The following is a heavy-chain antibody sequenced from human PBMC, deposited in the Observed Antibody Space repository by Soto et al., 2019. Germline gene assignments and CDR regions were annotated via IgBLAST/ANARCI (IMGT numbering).Heavy chain of an antibody. CDR2: ISSNGGST. V-gene: IGHV3-64D*08. D-gene: IGHD6-19*01. J-gene: IGHJ4*02. CDR1: GFTFSSYA. Sequence: PGGSLRLASSASGFTFSSYAMHWVRQAPGKGLEYVSAISSNGGSTYYADSVKGRFTISRDNSKNTLYLQMSSLRAEDTAVYYCVKPHIAVAGTFDYWGQGTLVTVSS. CDR3: VKPHIAVAGTFDY.